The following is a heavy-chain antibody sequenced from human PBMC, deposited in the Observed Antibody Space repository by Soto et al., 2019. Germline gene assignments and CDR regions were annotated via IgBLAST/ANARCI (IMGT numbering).Heavy chain of an antibody. D-gene: IGHD3-22*01. CDR2: INHSGST. CDR1: GGSFSGYY. Sequence: ETLSLTCAVYGGSFSGYYWSWIRQPPGKGLEWIGEINHSGSTNYNPSLKSRVTISVDTSKNQFSLKLSSVTAADTAVYYCAINYYDSSGPTGDYYYGMDVWGQGTTVTVSS. V-gene: IGHV4-34*01. CDR3: AINYYDSSGPTGDYYYGMDV. J-gene: IGHJ6*02.